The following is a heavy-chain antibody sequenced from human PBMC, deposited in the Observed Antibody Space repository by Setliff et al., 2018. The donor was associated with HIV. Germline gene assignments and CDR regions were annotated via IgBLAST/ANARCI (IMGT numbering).Heavy chain of an antibody. CDR2: ISGSGGSP. V-gene: IGHV3-23*01. D-gene: IGHD3-16*02. CDR3: AKDLGPTVNRVIVPNPFDN. J-gene: IGHJ4*02. Sequence: PGGSLRLSCAASGSTFSSFAMTWVRQAPGKGLEWVSTISGSGGSPYYTDSVRGRFTISRDNSKNTLYLQMHSLRPEDAAVYYCAKDLGPTVNRVIVPNPFDNWGQGTLVTVSS. CDR1: GSTFSSFA.